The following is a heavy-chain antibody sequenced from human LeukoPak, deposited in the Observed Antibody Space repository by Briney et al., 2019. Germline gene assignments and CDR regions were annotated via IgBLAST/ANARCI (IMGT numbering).Heavy chain of an antibody. Sequence: GGSLRLSCAASGFTFSSYSMNWVRQAPGKGLERVSYISSSSSTIYYPDSVKGRFTISRDNAKNSLYLQMNSLRAEDTAVYYCARDRGPDYVWGSVDYWGQGTLVTVSS. CDR2: ISSSSSTI. V-gene: IGHV3-48*01. CDR1: GFTFSSYS. J-gene: IGHJ4*02. D-gene: IGHD3-16*01. CDR3: ARDRGPDYVWGSVDY.